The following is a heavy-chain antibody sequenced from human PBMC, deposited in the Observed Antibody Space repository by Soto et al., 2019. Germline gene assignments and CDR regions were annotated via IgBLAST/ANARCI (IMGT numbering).Heavy chain of an antibody. Sequence: ASVKVSCKASGYTFTSYYMHWVRQAPGQGLEWMGIINPSGGSTSYAQKFQGRVTMTRDTSTSTVYMELSSLRSEDTAVYYCPRLGVGCYVRFDPWGQGPLVTVSS. CDR3: PRLGVGCYVRFDP. CDR1: GYTFTSYY. V-gene: IGHV1-46*01. J-gene: IGHJ5*02. CDR2: INPSGGST. D-gene: IGHD3-3*01.